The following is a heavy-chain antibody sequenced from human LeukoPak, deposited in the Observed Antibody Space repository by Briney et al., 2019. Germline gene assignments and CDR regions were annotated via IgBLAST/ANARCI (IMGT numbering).Heavy chain of an antibody. CDR1: GFTFSSYA. D-gene: IGHD2-15*01. Sequence: GGSLRLSCAASGFTFSSYAMSRVRQAPGKGLEWLGRIKSKTDAETTNYAAPVKGRFSISRDDSKNTLYLQINSLKTEDTALYYCVAYRGSGGRPERFDFWGRGTLVTVSS. CDR2: IKSKTDAETT. V-gene: IGHV3-15*01. CDR3: VAYRGSGGRPERFDF. J-gene: IGHJ4*02.